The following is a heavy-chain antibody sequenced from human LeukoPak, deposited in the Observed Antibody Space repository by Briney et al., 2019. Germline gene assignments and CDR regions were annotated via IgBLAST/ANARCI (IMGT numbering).Heavy chain of an antibody. J-gene: IGHJ6*02. CDR1: GFTFSSYG. CDR3: AIRYYFYYYGMDV. CDR2: IWYDGSNK. Sequence: GGSLRLSCAASGFTFSSYGMHWVRQAPGKGLEWVAVIWYDGSNKYYADAVKGRFTISRDNSKNTLYLQMNSLRAEDTALYYCAIRYYFYYYGMDVWGQGTTVTVSS. V-gene: IGHV3-33*01.